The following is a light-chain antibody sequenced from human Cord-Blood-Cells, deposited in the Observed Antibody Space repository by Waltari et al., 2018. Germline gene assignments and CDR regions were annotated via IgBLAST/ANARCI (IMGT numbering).Light chain of an antibody. Sequence: DIQMTQSPSTLSASVGVRVTITCRASHSISRGLAWYQQKQGKAPKLLSYKAASLESGVPSRFSGSGSGTEFTLTISSLQPDDFATYYCQQYNSYSRTFGQGTKVEIK. CDR1: HSISRG. V-gene: IGKV1-5*03. CDR2: KAA. J-gene: IGKJ1*01. CDR3: QQYNSYSRT.